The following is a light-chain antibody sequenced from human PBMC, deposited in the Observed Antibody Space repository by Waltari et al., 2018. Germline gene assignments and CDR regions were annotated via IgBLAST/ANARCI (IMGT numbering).Light chain of an antibody. Sequence: QSALTQPPSASGSPGQSVTISCTGTSSDVGGYHYVSWYQHHPGKAPKRMIFEVSKRPSGGPDRFSGSKSGNTAYLAISGLQSEDEADYYCAAWDDSLNGVVFGGGTKLTVL. CDR1: SSDVGGYHY. J-gene: IGLJ2*01. V-gene: IGLV2-8*01. CDR2: EVS. CDR3: AAWDDSLNGVV.